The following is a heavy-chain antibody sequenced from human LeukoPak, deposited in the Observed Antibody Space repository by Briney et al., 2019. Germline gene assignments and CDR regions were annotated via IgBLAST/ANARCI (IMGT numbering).Heavy chain of an antibody. CDR1: GDSISSDSYY. Sequence: SETLSLTCTVSGDSISSDSYYWGWIRQPPGKGLEWIGSIYYSGITYYNPSLKSRVFISVDTSKNQFSLKLSSVTAADTALYYCVRTRRITVFGVVVNGFDIWGQGTMVTVSS. CDR3: VRTRRITVFGVVVNGFDI. J-gene: IGHJ3*02. D-gene: IGHD3-3*01. CDR2: IYYSGIT. V-gene: IGHV4-39*01.